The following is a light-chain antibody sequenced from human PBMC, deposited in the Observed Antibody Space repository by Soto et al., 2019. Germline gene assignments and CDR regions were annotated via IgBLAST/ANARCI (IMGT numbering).Light chain of an antibody. J-gene: IGKJ5*01. Sequence: SGVPSRFSGRGFGTDFTLTISSLQPEDFATYYCLQSFTTPSFGQGTRLEIK. CDR3: LQSFTTPS. V-gene: IGKV1-39*01.